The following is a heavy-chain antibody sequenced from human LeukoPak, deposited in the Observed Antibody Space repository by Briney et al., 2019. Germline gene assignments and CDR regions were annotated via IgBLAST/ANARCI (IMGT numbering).Heavy chain of an antibody. Sequence: TGGPLRLSCAASGFTFSNAWMSWVRQAPGKGLEWAGRIKSKTDGGTTDYAAPVKGRFTISRDDSKNTLYLQMNSLKTEDTAVYYCTTDQYLWGQGTMVTVSS. CDR3: TTDQYL. V-gene: IGHV3-15*01. CDR2: IKSKTDGGTT. CDR1: GFTFSNAW. D-gene: IGHD2-2*01. J-gene: IGHJ3*01.